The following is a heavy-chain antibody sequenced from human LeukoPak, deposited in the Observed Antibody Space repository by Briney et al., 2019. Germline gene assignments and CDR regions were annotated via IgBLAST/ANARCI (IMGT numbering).Heavy chain of an antibody. CDR2: ISGSGDKP. V-gene: IGHV3-23*01. Sequence: GGSLRLSCAASGFTFSKYAMSWVRQAPAKGLEWVSSISGSGDKPYYADSVKGRFPASRDNSMKTLYLEMSSLKAHDPAVYYCAKRGVPVASKDWYDPWGQGTQVTVSS. D-gene: IGHD6-19*01. CDR1: GFTFSKYA. CDR3: AKRGVPVASKDWYDP. J-gene: IGHJ5*02.